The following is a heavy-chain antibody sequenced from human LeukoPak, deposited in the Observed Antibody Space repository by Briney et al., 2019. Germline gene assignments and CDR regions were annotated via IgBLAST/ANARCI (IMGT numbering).Heavy chain of an antibody. CDR2: INPNSGGT. CDR1: GYTFTGYY. D-gene: IGHD3-3*01. J-gene: IGHJ4*02. Sequence: GASVKVSCKASGYTFTGYYMHWVRQAPGQGLEWMGWINPNSGGTNYAQKLQGRVTMTTDTSTSTAYMELRSLRSDDTAVYYCAREQYYDFWSGYSPDYWGQGTLVTVSS. V-gene: IGHV1-2*02. CDR3: AREQYYDFWSGYSPDY.